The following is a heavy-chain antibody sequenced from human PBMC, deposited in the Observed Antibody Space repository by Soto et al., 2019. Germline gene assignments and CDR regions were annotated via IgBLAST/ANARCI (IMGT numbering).Heavy chain of an antibody. V-gene: IGHV1-69*13. CDR1: GGTFSSYA. J-gene: IGHJ4*02. Sequence: SVKVSCKASGGTFSSYAISWVRQAPGQGLEWMGGIIPIFGTANYAQKFQGRVTITADESTSTAYMELSSLRSEDTAVYYCARDPSSITGAATNFDYWGQGTLVTVSS. CDR3: ARDPSSITGAATNFDY. D-gene: IGHD1-20*01. CDR2: IIPIFGTA.